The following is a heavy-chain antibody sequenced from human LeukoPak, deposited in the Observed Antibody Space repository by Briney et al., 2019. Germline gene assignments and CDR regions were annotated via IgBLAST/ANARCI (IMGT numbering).Heavy chain of an antibody. CDR2: ISSSSSTI. V-gene: IGHV3-48*04. D-gene: IGHD3-22*01. CDR1: GFTFSSYS. J-gene: IGHJ4*02. CDR3: ARDRGPRDSSGYYQKEVIDY. Sequence: GGSLRLSCAASGFTFSSYSMNWVRQAPGKGLEWVSYISSSSSTIYYADSVKGRFTISRDNAKNSLYLQMNGLRAEDTAVYYCARDRGPRDSSGYYQKEVIDYWGQGTLVTVSS.